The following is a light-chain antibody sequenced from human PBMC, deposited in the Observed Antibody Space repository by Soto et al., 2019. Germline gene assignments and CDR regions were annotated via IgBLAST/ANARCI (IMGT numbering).Light chain of an antibody. V-gene: IGKV1-39*01. CDR1: QTIDTY. CDR3: HESTGSPYT. CDR2: DAS. Sequence: DIPMTQSPYSLSASIGDRVTITYRAHQTIDTYLNWYQQNPGKAPKLLIYDASILQNGVTSRISGSGSETDFTHTISSLQPEDFATYYFHESTGSPYTFGQGTKLESK. J-gene: IGKJ2*01.